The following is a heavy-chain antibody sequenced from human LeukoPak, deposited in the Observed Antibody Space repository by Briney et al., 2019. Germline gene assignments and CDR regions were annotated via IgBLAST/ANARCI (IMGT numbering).Heavy chain of an antibody. J-gene: IGHJ4*02. D-gene: IGHD1-1*01. Sequence: GGSLRLSCASSGFAFSSYGMNWIRQAPGKGLEWVSSMTTSSSHIWYADLVKGRFTISRDNAKNSLYLQMNSLTADDTGVYYCARDANWSSDNWGQGTLVTVSS. V-gene: IGHV3-21*03. CDR1: GFAFSSYG. CDR3: ARDANWSSDN. CDR2: MTTSSSHI.